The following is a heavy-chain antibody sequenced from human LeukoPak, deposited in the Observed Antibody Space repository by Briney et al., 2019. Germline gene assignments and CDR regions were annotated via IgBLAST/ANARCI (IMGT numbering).Heavy chain of an antibody. CDR1: GFTFDDYA. V-gene: IGHV3-9*01. CDR2: ISWNSGSI. Sequence: GGSLRLSCAASGFTFDDYAMHWVRQAPGKGLEWVSGISWNSGSIGYADSVKGRFTISRDNAKNSLYLQMNSLRAEDTAVYYCATYYDWSSNDAFDIWGQGTMVTVSS. J-gene: IGHJ3*02. CDR3: ATYYDWSSNDAFDI. D-gene: IGHD3-3*01.